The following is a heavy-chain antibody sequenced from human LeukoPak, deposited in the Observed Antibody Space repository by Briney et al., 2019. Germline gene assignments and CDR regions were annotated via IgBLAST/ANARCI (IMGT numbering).Heavy chain of an antibody. D-gene: IGHD3-3*01. V-gene: IGHV3-23*01. J-gene: IGHJ6*03. CDR1: GFTFSSYA. Sequence: PGGSLRLSCAASGFTFSSYAMSWVRQAPGKGLEWVSAISGSGGSTYYADSVKGRFTISRDNSKNTLYLQMNSLRAEDTAVYYCAKGSLYDFWSGYANYYYYYMDVWGKGTTVTVSS. CDR3: AKGSLYDFWSGYANYYYYYMDV. CDR2: ISGSGGST.